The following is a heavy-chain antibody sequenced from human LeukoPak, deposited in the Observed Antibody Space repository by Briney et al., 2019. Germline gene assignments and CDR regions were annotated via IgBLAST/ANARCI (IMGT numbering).Heavy chain of an antibody. CDR2: IRQDGSEK. CDR1: GFTSSSYW. CDR3: AREHYFYHMDG. V-gene: IGHV3-7*01. Sequence: PGGSLRLSCAASGFTSSSYWMSWVRQAPGKGLEWVANIRQDGSEKYYVDSVKGRFTISRDNAENSLYLQMNSLRVEDTAVYYCAREHYFYHMDGWGEGTTVTVSS. J-gene: IGHJ6*03.